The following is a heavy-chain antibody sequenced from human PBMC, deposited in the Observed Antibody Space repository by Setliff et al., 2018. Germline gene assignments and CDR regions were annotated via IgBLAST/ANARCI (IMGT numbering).Heavy chain of an antibody. V-gene: IGHV4-59*11. J-gene: IGHJ5*02. CDR3: AKVITVFGVVIMENWFDP. D-gene: IGHD3-3*01. CDR1: GASINNHF. Sequence: SETLSLTCTVSGASINNHFWSWVRQPPGKGLEWIGYLSHSGSSNYNPSLKSRVTMLVDTSKNQFSLKLSSVTAADTAVYYCAKVITVFGVVIMENWFDPWGQGTLVTVSS. CDR2: LSHSGSS.